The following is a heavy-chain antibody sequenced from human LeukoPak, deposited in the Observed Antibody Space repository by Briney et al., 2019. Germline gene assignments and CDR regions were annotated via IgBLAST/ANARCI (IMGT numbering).Heavy chain of an antibody. J-gene: IGHJ4*02. CDR3: ARGEDQYYFDY. Sequence: SETLSLTCTVSGGSISSYYWSWIRQPPGKGLEWIGYIYYNGGTNYNPSLRSRVTISVDTSKNHFSLRLSSVTAADTAVYYCARGEDQYYFDYWGQGTLVTVSS. CDR1: GGSISSYY. V-gene: IGHV4-59*12. CDR2: IYYNGGT.